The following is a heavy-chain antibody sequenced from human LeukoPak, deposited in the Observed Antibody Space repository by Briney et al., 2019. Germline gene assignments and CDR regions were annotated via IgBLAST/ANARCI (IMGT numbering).Heavy chain of an antibody. V-gene: IGHV4-59*01. Sequence: SETLSLTCTVSGGSISSYYWSWIRQPPGKGLEWIGYIYYSGSTNYNPSLKSRVTISVDTSKNQFSLKLSSVTAADTAVYYCASEGTTTSWFDPWGQGTLVTVSS. CDR2: IYYSGST. CDR1: GGSISSYY. J-gene: IGHJ5*02. D-gene: IGHD1-7*01. CDR3: ASEGTTTSWFDP.